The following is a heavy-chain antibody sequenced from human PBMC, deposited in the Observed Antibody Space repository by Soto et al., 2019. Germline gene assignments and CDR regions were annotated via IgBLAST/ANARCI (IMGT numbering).Heavy chain of an antibody. D-gene: IGHD2-21*02. V-gene: IGHV4-59*08. CDR3: ARQRTTGVTYYYYYYMDV. CDR1: GGSISSYY. J-gene: IGHJ6*03. CDR2: IYYSGST. Sequence: SETLSLTCTVSGGSISSYYWSWIRQPPEKGLEWIGYIYYSGSTNYNPSLKSRVTISVDTSKNQFSLKLSSVTAADTAVYYCARQRTTGVTYYYYYYMDVWGKGTTVTVSS.